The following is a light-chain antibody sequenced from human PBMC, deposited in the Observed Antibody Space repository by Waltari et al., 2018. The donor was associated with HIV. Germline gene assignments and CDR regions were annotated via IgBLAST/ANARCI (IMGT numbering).Light chain of an antibody. Sequence: DIQMTQSPSSLSASLGDRITITCRASQGIRQNLAWYHHRPGERLKVLLYGATILQRGVSSRFSASGSGTDFSLTISSLRSEDVGTYYCQTYNGAPFAFGGGTKVEVK. CDR3: QTYNGAPFA. CDR1: QGIRQN. CDR2: GAT. V-gene: IGKV1-27*01. J-gene: IGKJ4*01.